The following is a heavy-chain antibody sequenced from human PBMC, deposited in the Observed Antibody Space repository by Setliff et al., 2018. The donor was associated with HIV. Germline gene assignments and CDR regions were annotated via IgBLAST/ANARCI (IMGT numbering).Heavy chain of an antibody. CDR1: GGSISSSHW. CDR3: ARFYYGSGSYLDY. J-gene: IGHJ4*02. V-gene: IGHV4-4*02. D-gene: IGHD3-10*01. CDR2: IYHSRST. Sequence: PSETLSLTCAVSGGSISSSHWWSWVRQSPGKGLEWIGEIYHSRSTNYNPSLKSRVSISVDKSKNQFSLKLSSVTAADTAVYYCARFYYGSGSYLDYWGQGTLVTVSS.